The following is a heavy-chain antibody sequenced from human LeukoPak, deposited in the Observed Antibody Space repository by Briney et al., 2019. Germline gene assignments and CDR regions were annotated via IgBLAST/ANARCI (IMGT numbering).Heavy chain of an antibody. V-gene: IGHV3-23*01. Sequence: GGSLRLSCAASGFTFSSYAMSWVRQAPGKGLEWVSVITGSGSGADYADSVKGRFTISRDNSQNTVHLQMNSLRAEDTAVYYCARDHYGGYDLDYWGQGTLVTVSS. CDR1: GFTFSSYA. D-gene: IGHD5-12*01. CDR2: ITGSGSGA. J-gene: IGHJ4*02. CDR3: ARDHYGGYDLDY.